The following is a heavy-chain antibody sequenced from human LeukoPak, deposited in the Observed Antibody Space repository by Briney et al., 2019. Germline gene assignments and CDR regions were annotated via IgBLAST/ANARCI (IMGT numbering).Heavy chain of an antibody. CDR2: IYYSGST. V-gene: IGHV4-59*01. D-gene: IGHD3-10*01. J-gene: IGHJ6*02. Sequence: PSETLSLTCTVSGGSINSYYWIWIRQPPGKGLEWIGYIYYSGSTHYNPSLNSRVTISMDTSKNQFSLKLSSVTAADTAVYYCARTSRHFYGSGSNLTPWPADMDVWGQGTTVTVSS. CDR3: ARTSRHFYGSGSNLTPWPADMDV. CDR1: GGSINSYY.